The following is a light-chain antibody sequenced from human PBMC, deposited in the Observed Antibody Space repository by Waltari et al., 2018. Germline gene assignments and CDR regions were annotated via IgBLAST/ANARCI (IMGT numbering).Light chain of an antibody. V-gene: IGKV1-5*03. J-gene: IGKJ1*01. CDR3: QQYNSYPCT. CDR1: QSVSTW. CDR2: KAS. Sequence: DIQMTQSPSTLSASVGDRLTITCRASQSVSTWLAWYQQKPGKAPNLLIYKASTLETGVPSRFSGSGSGTEFTLTISSLQPDDFATYYCQQYNSYPCTFGQGTKVEI.